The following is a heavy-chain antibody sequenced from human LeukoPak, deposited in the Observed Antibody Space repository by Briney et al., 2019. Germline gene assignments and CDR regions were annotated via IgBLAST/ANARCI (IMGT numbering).Heavy chain of an antibody. CDR1: GFTFSSYG. Sequence: GGSLRLSCAASGFTFSSYGMHWVRQAPGKGLEWVAVIWYDGSNKYYADSVKGRFTISRDNSKNTLYLQMNSLRAEDTAVYYCARGFCSGGSCYLYGMDVWGQGTTVTVSS. J-gene: IGHJ6*02. CDR3: ARGFCSGGSCYLYGMDV. D-gene: IGHD2-15*01. V-gene: IGHV3-33*01. CDR2: IWYDGSNK.